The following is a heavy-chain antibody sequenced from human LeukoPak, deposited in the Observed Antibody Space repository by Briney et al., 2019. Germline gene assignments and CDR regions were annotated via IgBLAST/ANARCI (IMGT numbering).Heavy chain of an antibody. J-gene: IGHJ3*02. Sequence: PGGSLRLSCAASGFTFSDYYMSWIRQAPGKGLEWVSYISSSGSTIYYADSVKGRFTISRDNAKNSLYLQMNSLRAEDTAVYYCARDLITMVRGVIFQGAFDIWGQGTMVTVPS. D-gene: IGHD3-10*01. V-gene: IGHV3-11*01. CDR3: ARDLITMVRGVIFQGAFDI. CDR2: ISSSGSTI. CDR1: GFTFSDYY.